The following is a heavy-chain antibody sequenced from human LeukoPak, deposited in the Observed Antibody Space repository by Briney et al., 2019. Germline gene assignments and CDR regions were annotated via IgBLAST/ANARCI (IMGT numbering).Heavy chain of an antibody. CDR3: ARSPSSGYDHMDY. J-gene: IGHJ4*02. D-gene: IGHD5-12*01. Sequence: QAGGSLRLSCAVSGFTLSSHEMTWVRQAPGKGLEWISYISNRGYITHYADSVKGRFTISRDDAENSLYLQMNSLRADDTSVYYCARSPSSGYDHMDYWGRGTLVAVSS. CDR2: ISNRGYIT. CDR1: GFTLSSHE. V-gene: IGHV3-48*03.